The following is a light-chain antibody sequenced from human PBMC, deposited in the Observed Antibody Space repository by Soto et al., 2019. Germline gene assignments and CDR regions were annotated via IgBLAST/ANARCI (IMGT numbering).Light chain of an antibody. CDR2: AAS. J-gene: IGKJ1*01. CDR1: QSISSY. V-gene: IGKV1-39*01. Sequence: DIQMTQSPSSLSASVGDRVTITCRASQSISSYLNWYQQKPGKAPKLLIYAASSLQSGVPSRFSGSGSGTDITLNISSLQPEDFATYYCQQSYSTPMTLGQGTKVEIK. CDR3: QQSYSTPMT.